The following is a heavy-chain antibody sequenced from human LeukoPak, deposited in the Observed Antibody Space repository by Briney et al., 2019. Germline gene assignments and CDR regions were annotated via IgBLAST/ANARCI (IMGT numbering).Heavy chain of an antibody. CDR2: ISYSGST. V-gene: IGHV4-59*08. Sequence: TSETLSLTWTVSGGSISSYNWSWIRQPPGKGLEWIGYISYSGSTNYNPSLKSRVTISVDTSKNQFSLRLSSVTAADTAVYYCARLGPAAGTSYDYWGQGTLVTVSS. D-gene: IGHD6-13*01. CDR3: ARLGPAAGTSYDY. CDR1: GGSISSYN. J-gene: IGHJ4*02.